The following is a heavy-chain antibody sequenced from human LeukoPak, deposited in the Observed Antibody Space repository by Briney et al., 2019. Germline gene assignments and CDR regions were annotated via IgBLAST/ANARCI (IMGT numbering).Heavy chain of an antibody. CDR1: GGSIRSYY. J-gene: IGHJ3*02. CDR2: IYTSGST. D-gene: IGHD6-13*01. CDR3: ARDPSSWNDAFDI. V-gene: IGHV4-4*07. Sequence: SETLSLTCTVSGGSIRSYYWSWIRQPAGKGLEWIGRIYTSGSTNYNPSLKSRVTMSVDTSKNQFSLKLSSVTAADTAVYYCARDPSSWNDAFDIWGQGTMVTVSS.